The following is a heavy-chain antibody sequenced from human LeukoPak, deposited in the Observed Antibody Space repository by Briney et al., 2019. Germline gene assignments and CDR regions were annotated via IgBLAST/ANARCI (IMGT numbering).Heavy chain of an antibody. Sequence: GSLRLSCAASGFTFSSYWMSWVRQAPGKGLEWVANIKQDGSEKYYVDSVKGRFTISRDNAKNSLYLQMNSLRAEDTAVYYCARARFLSARSAYYFDYWGQGTLVTVSS. D-gene: IGHD6-6*01. J-gene: IGHJ4*02. CDR2: IKQDGSEK. V-gene: IGHV3-7*01. CDR1: GFTFSSYW. CDR3: ARARFLSARSAYYFDY.